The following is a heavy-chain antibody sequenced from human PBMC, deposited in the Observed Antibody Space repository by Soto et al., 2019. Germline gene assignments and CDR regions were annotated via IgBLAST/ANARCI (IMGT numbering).Heavy chain of an antibody. Sequence: ASVKVSCKASGYTFTSYGISWVRQAPGQGLEWMGWISAYNGNTNYAQKLQGRVTMTTDTSTSTAYMELRSLRSDDTAVYYCARDDDSSSSVWFDPWGQGTLVTVSS. CDR3: ARDDDSSSSVWFDP. CDR1: GYTFTSYG. CDR2: ISAYNGNT. V-gene: IGHV1-18*04. J-gene: IGHJ5*02. D-gene: IGHD6-6*01.